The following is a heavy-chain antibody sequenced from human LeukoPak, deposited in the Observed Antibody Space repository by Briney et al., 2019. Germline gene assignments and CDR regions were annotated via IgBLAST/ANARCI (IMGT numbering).Heavy chain of an antibody. J-gene: IGHJ4*02. V-gene: IGHV4-4*02. CDR1: GGSISNTNW. Sequence: SETLSLTCGASGGSISNTNWWTWVRQPPGKGLEWIGEVNLQGSTNYNPSLKSRVAISVDKSENHISLKLTSVTAADTAVYYCAREGGPYRPLDYSGQGTLVTVAS. CDR3: AREGGPYRPLDY. CDR2: VNLQGST.